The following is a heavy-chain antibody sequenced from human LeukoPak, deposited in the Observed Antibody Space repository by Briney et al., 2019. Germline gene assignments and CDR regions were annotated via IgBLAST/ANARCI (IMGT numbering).Heavy chain of an antibody. V-gene: IGHV1-2*04. CDR2: INPNSGGT. CDR1: GYTFTGYY. J-gene: IGHJ4*02. Sequence: ASVKVSCKASGYTFTGYYMHWVRQAPGQGLEWMGWINPNSGGTNYAQKFQGWATMTRDTSISTAYMELSRLRSDDTAEYYCARGSVAGQFDYWGQGTLVTVSS. CDR3: ARGSVAGQFDY. D-gene: IGHD6-19*01.